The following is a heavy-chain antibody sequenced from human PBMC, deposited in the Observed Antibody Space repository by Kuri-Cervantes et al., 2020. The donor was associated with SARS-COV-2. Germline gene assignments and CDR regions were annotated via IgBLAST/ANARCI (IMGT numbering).Heavy chain of an antibody. J-gene: IGHJ4*02. CDR3: ARGGVGATQDCSFDY. V-gene: IGHV1-69*05. Sequence: SVKVSCKASGGTFSSYAICWVRQAPGQGLEWMGGIIPIFGTANYAQKFQGRVTITTDESTSTAYMELSSLRSEDTAVYYCARGGVGATQDCSFDYWGQGTLVTVSS. D-gene: IGHD1-26*01. CDR2: IIPIFGTA. CDR1: GGTFSSYA.